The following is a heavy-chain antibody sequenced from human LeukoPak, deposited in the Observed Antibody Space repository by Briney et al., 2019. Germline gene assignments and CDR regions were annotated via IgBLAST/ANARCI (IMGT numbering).Heavy chain of an antibody. Sequence: SQTLSLTCAISGDSVSSNSAAWNRIRQSPSRGLEWLGRTYYRSKWYNDYAVSVKSRITINPDTSKNQFSLQLNSVTPEDTAVYYCARALGGSGSYYRFYYFDYWGQGTLVTVSS. CDR1: GDSVSSNSAA. CDR2: TYYRSKWYN. V-gene: IGHV6-1*01. D-gene: IGHD3-10*01. J-gene: IGHJ4*02. CDR3: ARALGGSGSYYRFYYFDY.